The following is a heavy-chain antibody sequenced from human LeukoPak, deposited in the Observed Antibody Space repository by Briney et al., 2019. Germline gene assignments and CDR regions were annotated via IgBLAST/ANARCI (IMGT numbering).Heavy chain of an antibody. CDR2: ISRNSGNI. V-gene: IGHV3-9*01. Sequence: GGSLRLSCVASGFRFDDYAMHWVRQAPGKGLEWVSSISRNSGNIDYADSVKGRFTISRDNAKNSLYLQMNSLRAEDTAVYYCARDLSSMGDGYDFWSGFNNFDYWGQGTLVTVSS. CDR3: ARDLSSMGDGYDFWSGFNNFDY. D-gene: IGHD3-3*01. J-gene: IGHJ4*02. CDR1: GFRFDDYA.